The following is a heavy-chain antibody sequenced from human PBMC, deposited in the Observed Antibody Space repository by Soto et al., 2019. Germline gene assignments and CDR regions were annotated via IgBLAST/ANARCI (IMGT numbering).Heavy chain of an antibody. CDR3: ARDLGIAVTSCFDP. V-gene: IGHV1-18*01. CDR2: ISAYNGNT. CDR1: GYTFTSYG. D-gene: IGHD6-19*01. J-gene: IGHJ5*02. Sequence: GASVKVSCKASGYTFTSYGISWVRQAPGQGLEWMGWISAYNGNTNYAQKLQGRVTMTTDTSTSTAYMELRSVRSDDTAVYYCARDLGIAVTSCFDPWGQGTLVTVSS.